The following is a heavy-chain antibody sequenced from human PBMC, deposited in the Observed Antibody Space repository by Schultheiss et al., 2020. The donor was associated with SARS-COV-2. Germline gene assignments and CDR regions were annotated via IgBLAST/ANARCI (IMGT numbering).Heavy chain of an antibody. J-gene: IGHJ4*02. CDR2: IYYSGST. V-gene: IGHV4-61*01. Sequence: SETLSLTCTVSGGSISSGSYYWSWIRQPPGKGLEWIGYIYYSGSTYYNPSLKSRVTISVDTSKNQFSLKLSSVTAADTAVYYCARGLGRLPSGGYWGQGTLVTVSS. CDR3: ARGLGRLPSGGY. CDR1: GGSISSGSYY.